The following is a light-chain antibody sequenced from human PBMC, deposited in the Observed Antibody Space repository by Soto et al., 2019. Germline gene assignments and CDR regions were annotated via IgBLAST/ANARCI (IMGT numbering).Light chain of an antibody. CDR1: QGIGNY. CDR3: QELNSFPLT. J-gene: IGKJ3*01. CDR2: AAS. V-gene: IGKV1-9*01. Sequence: IQLTQSPSSLSASVGDRVTITCRASQGIGNYLAWYQQKPGKAPNLLIYAASTLQSGVPLRFSGSGSGTDFTLTSSSLQPEDFATYYCQELNSFPLTFGPGTKVDLK.